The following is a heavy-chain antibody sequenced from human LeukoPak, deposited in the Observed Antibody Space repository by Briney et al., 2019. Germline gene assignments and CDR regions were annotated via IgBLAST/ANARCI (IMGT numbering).Heavy chain of an antibody. CDR3: ARDYYDSSGPLDAFDI. J-gene: IGHJ3*02. CDR2: ISSSSSTI. CDR1: GFTFSSYS. Sequence: GGSLRLSCAASGFTFSSYSMNWVRQAPGKGLEWVSYISSSSSTIYYADSVKGRFTISRDNAKNSLYLQMYSLRAEDTAVYYCARDYYDSSGPLDAFDIWGQGTMVTVSS. V-gene: IGHV3-48*04. D-gene: IGHD3-22*01.